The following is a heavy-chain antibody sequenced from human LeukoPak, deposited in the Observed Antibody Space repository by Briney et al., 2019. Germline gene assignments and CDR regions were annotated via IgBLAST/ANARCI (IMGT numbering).Heavy chain of an antibody. CDR3: AGHYQNGEQWLVLKYYYYYGMDV. CDR1: GGTFSSYA. Sequence: SVKVSCKASGGTFSSYANSWVRQAPGQGLEWMGGIIPIFGTANYAQKFQGRVTITADESTSTAYMELSSLRSEDTAVYYCAGHYQNGEQWLVLKYYYYYGMDVWGQGTTVTVSS. CDR2: IIPIFGTA. D-gene: IGHD6-19*01. V-gene: IGHV1-69*13. J-gene: IGHJ6*02.